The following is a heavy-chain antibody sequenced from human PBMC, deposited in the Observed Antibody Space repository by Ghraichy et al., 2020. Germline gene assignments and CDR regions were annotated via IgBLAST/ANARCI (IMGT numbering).Heavy chain of an antibody. J-gene: IGHJ4*02. V-gene: IGHV3-33*01. CDR3: ATENGDWSFDY. Sequence: GGSLRLSCAASGLIFSTYGMHWVRQAPGKGLEWVAIIWFDGSNRHYGDSVKGRFTISRDNSKNTLYLQMNSLRVEDTAVYYCATENGDWSFDYWGQGTLVTVSS. D-gene: IGHD4-17*01. CDR2: IWFDGSNR. CDR1: GLIFSTYG.